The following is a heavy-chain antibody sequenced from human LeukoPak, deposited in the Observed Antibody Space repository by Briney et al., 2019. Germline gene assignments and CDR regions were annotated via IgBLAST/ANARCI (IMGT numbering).Heavy chain of an antibody. D-gene: IGHD2-2*01. CDR1: GFTFSSYA. V-gene: IGHV3-23*01. CDR2: ISGSGGST. Sequence: GGSLRLSCAASGFTFSSYAMSWVRQAPGKGLEWVSAISGSGGSTYYADSVKGRFTISRDNSKNTLYLQMNSLRAEDTAVYYCASDVVPAARGDSAFDIWGQGTMVTVSS. CDR3: ASDVVPAARGDSAFDI. J-gene: IGHJ3*02.